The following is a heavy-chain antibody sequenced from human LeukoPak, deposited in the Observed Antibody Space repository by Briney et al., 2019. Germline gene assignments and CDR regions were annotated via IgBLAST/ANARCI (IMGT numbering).Heavy chain of an antibody. D-gene: IGHD2-21*02. J-gene: IGHJ4*02. V-gene: IGHV3-23*01. Sequence: GGSLRLSCAASGFTFSNYAMSWVRQAPGKGLEWVSGIRSSGHNTYYEDSVTGRFTISRDNSKNMLYLQMNSLRAEDTAVYYCAKYVCGGDCYDYFDCWGQGTLVTVSS. CDR1: GFTFSNYA. CDR3: AKYVCGGDCYDYFDC. CDR2: IRSSGHNT.